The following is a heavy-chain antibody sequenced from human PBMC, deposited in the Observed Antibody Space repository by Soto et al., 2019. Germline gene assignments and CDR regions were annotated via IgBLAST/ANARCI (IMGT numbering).Heavy chain of an antibody. V-gene: IGHV3-74*01. J-gene: IGHJ4*02. CDR3: ARAKMATIYYFDY. Sequence: PGGSLRLSCAASGFTFSSYWMHWVRQAPGKGLVWVSRINSDGSSTSYADSVKGRFTISRDNAKNTLYLQMNSLRAEDTAVYYCARAKMATIYYFDYWGQGTLVTVSS. CDR2: INSDGSST. D-gene: IGHD5-12*01. CDR1: GFTFSSYW.